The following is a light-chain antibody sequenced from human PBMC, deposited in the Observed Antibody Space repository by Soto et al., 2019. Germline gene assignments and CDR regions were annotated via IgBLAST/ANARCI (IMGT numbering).Light chain of an antibody. J-gene: IGKJ2*01. CDR1: QSISSY. CDR3: QQSYSTPNT. CDR2: AAS. Sequence: DIQMTQSPSSLSASVGDRVTITCRASQSISSYLNWYQHKPGKAPKLLIYAASSLQSGVPSRFSASGSGTDFTLTISSLQPEDFATYYCQQSYSTPNTFGQGTKLEIK. V-gene: IGKV1-39*01.